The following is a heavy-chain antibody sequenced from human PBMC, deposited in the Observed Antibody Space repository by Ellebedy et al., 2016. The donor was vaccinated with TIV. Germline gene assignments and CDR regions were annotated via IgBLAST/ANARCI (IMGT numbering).Heavy chain of an antibody. Sequence: GESLKISCAASGFTFSTYWMTWVRQAPGKGLEWVANIKQDGSEIYYVDSVKGRFTISRDNAKNSLYLQMNSLRAEDTAVYYCARDLPYNSGYPNWFFDLWGRGTLVTVSS. CDR1: GFTFSTYW. J-gene: IGHJ2*01. CDR3: ARDLPYNSGYPNWFFDL. D-gene: IGHD5-12*01. CDR2: IKQDGSEI. V-gene: IGHV3-7*01.